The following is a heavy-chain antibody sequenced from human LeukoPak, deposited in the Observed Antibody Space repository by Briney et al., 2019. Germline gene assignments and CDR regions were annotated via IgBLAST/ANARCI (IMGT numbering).Heavy chain of an antibody. CDR3: TREFDHGGSYDALDV. Sequence: SQTLSLTCDISGDSVSSNDAAWNWIRQSPSRGLEWLGRTYYRSKWYFDYPLSVRSRITINPDTSRNQFSLRLTSLTPEDTAIYYCTREFDHGGSYDALDVWGQGTMVTVSS. CDR2: TYYRSKWYF. V-gene: IGHV6-1*01. D-gene: IGHD2-15*01. J-gene: IGHJ3*01. CDR1: GDSVSSNDAA.